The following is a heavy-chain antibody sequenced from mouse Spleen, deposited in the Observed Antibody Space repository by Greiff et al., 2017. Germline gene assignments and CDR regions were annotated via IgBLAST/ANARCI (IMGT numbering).Heavy chain of an antibody. D-gene: IGHD2-4*01. CDR2: INPYNGAT. CDR1: GYSFTGYY. J-gene: IGHJ4*01. CDR3: ARWGDYDRYYYAMDY. V-gene: IGHV1-31*01. Sequence: VQLQQSGPELVKPGASVKISCKASGYSFTGYYMHWVKQSHVKSLEWIGRINPYNGATSYNQNFKDKASLTVDKSSSTAYMELHSLTSEDSAVYYCARWGDYDRYYYAMDYWGQGTSVTVSS.